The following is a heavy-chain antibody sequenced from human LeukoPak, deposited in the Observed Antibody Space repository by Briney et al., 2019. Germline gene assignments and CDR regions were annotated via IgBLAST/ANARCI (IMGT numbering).Heavy chain of an antibody. V-gene: IGHV4-31*03. J-gene: IGHJ4*02. D-gene: IGHD6-19*01. CDR3: ARVAVAGTRYYFDY. Sequence: SETLSLTCTVSGGSISSGGYYWSWLRQHPGKGLEWIGYIYYSGSTYYNPSLKSRVTISVDTSKNQFTLKLSSVTAADTAVYYCARVAVAGTRYYFDYWGQGTLVTVSS. CDR2: IYYSGST. CDR1: GGSISSGGYY.